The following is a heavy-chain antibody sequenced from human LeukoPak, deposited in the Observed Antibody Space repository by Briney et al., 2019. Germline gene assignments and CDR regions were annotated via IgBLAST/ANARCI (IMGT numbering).Heavy chain of an antibody. CDR1: GDSITSHSW. J-gene: IGHJ4*02. V-gene: IGHV4-4*02. D-gene: IGHD6-19*01. Sequence: PSGTLSLTCAVSGDSITSHSWWSWVRQPPGKGLEWIGEVHHGGASDYDPSLESRVTISVDKSKNRFSLNLRSVTAADTATYYCASHVTVLGTRGFDFWGRGTLVTVS. CDR2: VHHGGAS. CDR3: ASHVTVLGTRGFDF.